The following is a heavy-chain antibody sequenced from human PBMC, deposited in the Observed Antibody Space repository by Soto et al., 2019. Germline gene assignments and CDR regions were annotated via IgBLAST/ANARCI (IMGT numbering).Heavy chain of an antibody. V-gene: IGHV3-11*01. J-gene: IGHJ6*02. CDR1: GFTFSDYY. D-gene: IGHD3-3*01. Sequence: QVQLVESGGGLVKPGGSLSLSCAASGFTFSDYYMSWIRQAPGKGLEWVSYISSSGSTIYYADSVKGRFTISRDNAKNSLYLQMNSLRAEDTAVYYCARDGTIFGVVRTSYYYGMDVWGQGTTVTVSS. CDR3: ARDGTIFGVVRTSYYYGMDV. CDR2: ISSSGSTI.